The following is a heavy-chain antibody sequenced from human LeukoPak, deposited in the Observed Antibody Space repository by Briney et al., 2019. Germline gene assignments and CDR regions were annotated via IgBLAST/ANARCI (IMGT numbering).Heavy chain of an antibody. CDR2: INHSGST. CDR3: VRGFEQIPIN. V-gene: IGHV4-34*01. D-gene: IGHD2-21*01. CDR1: GGSFSGYF. J-gene: IGHJ4*02. Sequence: SETLSLTCAVYGGSFSGYFWSWIRQPPGKGLEWIGEINHSGSTNYNPSLKSRVILSADTSKNQFSLRMTSVSAADTAVYYCVRGFEQIPINWGQGMLVTVSS.